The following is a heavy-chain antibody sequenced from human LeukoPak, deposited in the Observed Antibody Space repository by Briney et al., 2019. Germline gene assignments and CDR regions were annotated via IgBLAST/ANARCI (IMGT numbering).Heavy chain of an antibody. CDR2: ISGSGGST. Sequence: GGSLRLSCAASGFTFSSYAMSWVRQAPGKGLEWVSAISGSGGSTYYADSVKGRFTISRDSSKNTLYLQMNSLRAEDTAVYHCAKLGDYGDYHYGGWFDYWGQGTLVTVSS. V-gene: IGHV3-23*01. J-gene: IGHJ4*02. CDR1: GFTFSSYA. CDR3: AKLGDYGDYHYGGWFDY. D-gene: IGHD4-17*01.